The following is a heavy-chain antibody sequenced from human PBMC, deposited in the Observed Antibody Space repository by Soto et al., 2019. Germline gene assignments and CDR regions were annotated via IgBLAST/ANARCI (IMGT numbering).Heavy chain of an antibody. D-gene: IGHD6-6*01. V-gene: IGHV4-61*01. CDR1: GVSVISGSYY. CDR2: IYYSGST. Sequence: SETLSLTCPVSGVSVISGSYYWSWIRQPPGKVLEWIGYIYYSGSTNYNPSLKSRVTISVDTSKNQFSLKLSSVTAADTAVYYCARDQRVEGSSSFDWGQGTLVTVSS. J-gene: IGHJ4*02. CDR3: ARDQRVEGSSSFD.